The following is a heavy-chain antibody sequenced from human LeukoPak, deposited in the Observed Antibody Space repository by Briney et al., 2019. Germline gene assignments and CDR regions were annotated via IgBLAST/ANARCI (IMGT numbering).Heavy chain of an antibody. Sequence: GGSLRLSCATYGFTFTSHSMNWVRQAPGKGLEWVANIEQDGSEKYYVDSVKGRFTISRDNAKNSLFLQMNSLRPEDTAVYYCARDRVIQGYSSGWLFDYWGQGTLVTVSS. V-gene: IGHV3-7*05. CDR2: IEQDGSEK. D-gene: IGHD6-19*01. CDR3: ARDRVIQGYSSGWLFDY. CDR1: GFTFTSHS. J-gene: IGHJ4*02.